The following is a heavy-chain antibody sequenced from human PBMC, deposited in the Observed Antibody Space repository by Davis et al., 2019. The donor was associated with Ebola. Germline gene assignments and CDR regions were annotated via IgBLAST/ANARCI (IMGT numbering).Heavy chain of an antibody. J-gene: IGHJ3*02. V-gene: IGHV1-69*04. CDR3: ARDMGYYYDSSGYYYDDAFDI. Sequence: SVKVSCKASGGTFSSYTISWVRQAPGQGLEWMGRIIPILGIANYAQKFQGRVTITADKSTSTAYMELSSLRSEDTAVYYCARDMGYYYDSSGYYYDDAFDIWGQGTMVTVSS. CDR1: GGTFSSYT. D-gene: IGHD3-22*01. CDR2: IIPILGIA.